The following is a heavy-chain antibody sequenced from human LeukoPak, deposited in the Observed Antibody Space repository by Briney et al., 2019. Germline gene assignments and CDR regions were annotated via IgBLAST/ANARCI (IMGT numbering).Heavy chain of an antibody. CDR1: GFTFSSYS. CDR3: ARSYYDFWSGYYKVSPTYYYYYYYMDV. J-gene: IGHJ6*03. Sequence: GGSLRLSCAASGFTFSSYSMKWVRQAPGKRLEWVSSISSSSSYIYYADSVKGRFTISRDNAKNSLYLQMNSLRAEDTAVYYCARSYYDFWSGYYKVSPTYYYYYYYMDVWGKGTTVTVSS. D-gene: IGHD3-3*01. CDR2: ISSSSSYI. V-gene: IGHV3-21*01.